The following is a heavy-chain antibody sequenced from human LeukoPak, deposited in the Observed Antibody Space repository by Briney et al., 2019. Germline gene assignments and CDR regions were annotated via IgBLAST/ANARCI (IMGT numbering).Heavy chain of an antibody. D-gene: IGHD5-12*01. Sequence: GASVKVSCKASGYTFTSYGISWVRQAPGQGLEWMGRIIPILGIANCAQKFQGRVTITADKSTSTAYMELSSLRSEDTAVYYCASPSENRPDIVATIRSVKRSDAFDIWGQGTMVTVSS. CDR1: GYTFTSYG. J-gene: IGHJ3*02. CDR3: ASPSENRPDIVATIRSVKRSDAFDI. CDR2: IIPILGIA. V-gene: IGHV1-69*04.